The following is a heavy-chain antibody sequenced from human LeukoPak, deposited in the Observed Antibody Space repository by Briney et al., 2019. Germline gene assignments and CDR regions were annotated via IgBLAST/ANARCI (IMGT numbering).Heavy chain of an antibody. CDR1: GYSFTSYW. D-gene: IGHD6-19*01. CDR2: IDPSDSYT. Sequence: GESLKISCKGSGYSFTSYWISWVRQMPGKGLEWMGRIDPSDSYTNYSPSFQGHVTISADKSISTAYLQWSSLKASDTAMYYCASRGSGWYDYWGQGTLVTVYS. V-gene: IGHV5-10-1*01. CDR3: ASRGSGWYDY. J-gene: IGHJ4*02.